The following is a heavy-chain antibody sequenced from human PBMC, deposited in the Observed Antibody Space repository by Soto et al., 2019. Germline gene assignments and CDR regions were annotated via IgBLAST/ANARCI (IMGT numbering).Heavy chain of an antibody. V-gene: IGHV5-51*01. D-gene: IGHD6-25*01. J-gene: IGHJ4*02. Sequence: GDYLKISCKGSGYSFTSYWIGWVRQMPGKGLEWMGIIYPGDSDTRYSPSFQGQVTISADKSISTAYLQWSSLKASDTAMYYCARLHHSSGRYGQFAYWGKGTLVTVSS. CDR2: IYPGDSDT. CDR1: GYSFTSYW. CDR3: ARLHHSSGRYGQFAY.